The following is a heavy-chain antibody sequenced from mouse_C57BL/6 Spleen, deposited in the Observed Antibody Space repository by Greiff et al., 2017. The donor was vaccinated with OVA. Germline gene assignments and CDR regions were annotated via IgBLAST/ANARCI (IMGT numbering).Heavy chain of an antibody. CDR2: IYPSDSET. J-gene: IGHJ2*01. CDR3: ARRMTTVVDFDY. Sequence: VQLQQPGAELVRPGSSVKLSCKASGYTFTSYWMDWVKQRPGQGLEWIGNIYPSDSETHYNQKFKDKATLTVDKSSSTAYMQLSSLTSEDSAVYYCARRMTTVVDFDYWGQGTTLTVSS. V-gene: IGHV1-61*01. CDR1: GYTFTSYW. D-gene: IGHD1-1*01.